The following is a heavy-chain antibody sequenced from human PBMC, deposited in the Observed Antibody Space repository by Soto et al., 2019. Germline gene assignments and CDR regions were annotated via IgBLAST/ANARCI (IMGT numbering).Heavy chain of an antibody. CDR3: ARGQLVTFDY. D-gene: IGHD1-1*01. J-gene: IGHJ4*02. Sequence: SETLSLTCSVSGGSTNSYYWTWIRQPPGKGLEWIGYISYSGSTNYNPSLKSRVTISLDTSKNQFSLKLTSVTAADTAVFYCARGQLVTFDYWGQGTLVTVSS. CDR1: GGSTNSYY. CDR2: ISYSGST. V-gene: IGHV4-59*01.